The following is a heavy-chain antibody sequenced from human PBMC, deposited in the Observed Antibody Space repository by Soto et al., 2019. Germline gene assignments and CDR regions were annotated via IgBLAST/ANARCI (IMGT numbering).Heavy chain of an antibody. D-gene: IGHD6-13*01. CDR3: ATSGWAAAAYFGY. CDR1: GGSISSSSYY. J-gene: IGHJ4*02. Sequence: PSETLSLTCTVSGGSISSSSYYWGGIRQPPGKGLEWIGSIYYSGSTYYNPSLKSRVTISVDTSKNQFSLKLSSVTAADTAVYYCATSGWAAAAYFGYWGQGTLVTVSS. CDR2: IYYSGST. V-gene: IGHV4-39*01.